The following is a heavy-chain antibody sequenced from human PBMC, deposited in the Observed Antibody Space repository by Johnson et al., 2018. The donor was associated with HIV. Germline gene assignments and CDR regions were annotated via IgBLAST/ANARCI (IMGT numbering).Heavy chain of an antibody. J-gene: IGHJ3*02. V-gene: IGHV3-11*04. CDR3: ARGSLMTQWLRGDDAFDI. CDR1: GFTFSDYY. D-gene: IGHD6-19*01. CDR2: ISSSGSPI. Sequence: VQLVESGGGLVKPGGSLRLSCAASGFTFSDYYMSWIRLAPGKGLEWVSYISSSGSPIYYADSLMVRFAISRDNAKNSLYLQMNSLRAEDTAVYYCARGSLMTQWLRGDDAFDIWGQGTMVTVSS.